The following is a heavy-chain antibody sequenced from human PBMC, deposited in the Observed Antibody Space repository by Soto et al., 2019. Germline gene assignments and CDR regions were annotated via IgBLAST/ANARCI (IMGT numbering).Heavy chain of an antibody. Sequence: ETLSLTCTVSGGSISSYYWGWIRQPPGKGLEWIGYIYYSGSTNYNPSLKSRVTISVDTSKNQFSLKLSSVTAADTAVYYCARLGCSSTSCYQVSNFDYWGQGTLVTVSS. CDR3: ARLGCSSTSCYQVSNFDY. J-gene: IGHJ4*02. CDR1: GGSISSYY. CDR2: IYYSGST. D-gene: IGHD2-2*01. V-gene: IGHV4-59*08.